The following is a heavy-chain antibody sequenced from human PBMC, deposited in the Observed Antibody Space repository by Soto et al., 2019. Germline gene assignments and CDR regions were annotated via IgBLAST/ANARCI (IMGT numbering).Heavy chain of an antibody. CDR1: GVTVSSNY. CDR2: IYSGGST. Sequence: PGGSLRLSCAASGVTVSSNYMSWVRQAPGRGLEWVSVIYSGGSTYYADSVKGRFTISRDNSKNTVCLQMNSLRGEYTAVYYCAKDLREMATNTPDYWGQGTLVTVSS. CDR3: AKDLREMATNTPDY. V-gene: IGHV3-66*01. D-gene: IGHD5-12*01. J-gene: IGHJ4*02.